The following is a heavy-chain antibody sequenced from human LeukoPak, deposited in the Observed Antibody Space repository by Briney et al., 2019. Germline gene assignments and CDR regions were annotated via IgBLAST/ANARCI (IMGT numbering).Heavy chain of an antibody. J-gene: IGHJ4*02. Sequence: GGSLRLSCAASGFTVSSNYMNWVRQAPGKGLEWDSVIYGGVNIYYADSVKGRFTISRDNSKNTLYLQMNGLRAEDTAVYYCAKGPLDSITPFDYWGQGTLVTVSS. CDR2: IYGGVNI. D-gene: IGHD1-14*01. CDR1: GFTVSSNY. CDR3: AKGPLDSITPFDY. V-gene: IGHV3-53*01.